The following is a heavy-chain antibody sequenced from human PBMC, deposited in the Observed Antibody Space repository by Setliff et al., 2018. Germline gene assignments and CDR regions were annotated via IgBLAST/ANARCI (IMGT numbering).Heavy chain of an antibody. V-gene: IGHV1-18*01. J-gene: IGHJ5*02. CDR2: ISAYNGNT. Sequence: ASVKVSCKASGYTFTSYGISWVRQAPGQGLEWMGWISAYNGNTNYAQKFQGRVTITRDTSASTAYMELSSLRSADTAVYYCATVRIRTAMIPMGFDPWGQGTLVTVSS. D-gene: IGHD5-18*01. CDR1: GYTFTSYG. CDR3: ATVRIRTAMIPMGFDP.